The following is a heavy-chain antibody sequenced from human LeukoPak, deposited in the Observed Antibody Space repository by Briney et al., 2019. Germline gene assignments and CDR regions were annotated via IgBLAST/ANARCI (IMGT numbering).Heavy chain of an antibody. Sequence: SETLSLTCAVYGVSFSGYYWSWIRQPPGKGLEWIGETNHSGSTNYNPSLKSRVTISVDTSKNQFSLKLSSVTAADTAVYYCARGRWLSSGYDYWGQGTLVTVSS. V-gene: IGHV4-34*01. J-gene: IGHJ4*02. CDR2: TNHSGST. CDR1: GVSFSGYY. D-gene: IGHD3-22*01. CDR3: ARGRWLSSGYDY.